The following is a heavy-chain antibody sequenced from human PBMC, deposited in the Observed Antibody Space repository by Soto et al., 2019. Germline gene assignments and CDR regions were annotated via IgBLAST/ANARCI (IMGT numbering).Heavy chain of an antibody. CDR1: GFTFNNYW. V-gene: IGHV3-74*01. J-gene: IGHJ4*02. CDR3: ARVGFGCTGRSCYTGPYYFDY. CDR2: IDGDGTNT. D-gene: IGHD2-8*02. Sequence: EVQLVESGGGLVQPGGSLRLSCAASGFTFNNYWIHWVRQAPGKGLVWVSRIDGDGTNTDYADSVNGRFTISRDNAKNMVFLQMSSLRADDTAVYYCARVGFGCTGRSCYTGPYYFDYWGQGALVTVSS.